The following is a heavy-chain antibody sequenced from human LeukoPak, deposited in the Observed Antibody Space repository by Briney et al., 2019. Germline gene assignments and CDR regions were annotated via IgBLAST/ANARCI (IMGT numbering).Heavy chain of an antibody. V-gene: IGHV1-46*01. Sequence: GASVKVSCKASGYTFTSYYMHWVRQAPGQGLEWMGIINPSGGSTSYAQKFQGRVTMTRDTSTSTVYMELSSLRSEDTAVYYCASDLFGRGSIPVWGQGTLVTVSS. CDR2: INPSGGST. D-gene: IGHD6-13*01. CDR1: GYTFTSYY. J-gene: IGHJ4*02. CDR3: ASDLFGRGSIPV.